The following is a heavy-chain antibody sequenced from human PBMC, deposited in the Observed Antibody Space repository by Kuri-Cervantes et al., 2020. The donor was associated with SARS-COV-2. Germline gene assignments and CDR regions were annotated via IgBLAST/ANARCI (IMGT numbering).Heavy chain of an antibody. CDR3: AKGSLYYYGSGGGDY. CDR1: GFTFSSYA. J-gene: IGHJ4*02. D-gene: IGHD3-10*01. CDR2: ISGSGGST. V-gene: IGHV3-23*01. Sequence: GESVKISCAASGFTFSSYAMSWVRQAPGKGLEWVSAISGSGGSTYYADSVKGRFTISRDNPKNTLYLQMNSLRAEDTAVYYCAKGSLYYYGSGGGDYWGQGTRVTVSS.